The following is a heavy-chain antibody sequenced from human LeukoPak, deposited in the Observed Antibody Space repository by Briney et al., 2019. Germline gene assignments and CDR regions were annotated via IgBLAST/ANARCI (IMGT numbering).Heavy chain of an antibody. D-gene: IGHD5/OR15-5a*01. V-gene: IGHV3-48*04. CDR2: INPSSSIL. CDR3: ARDIRLSNTYCYMDV. J-gene: IGHJ6*03. Sequence: GGSLRLSCAPSGFSYSIYGINWVRQAPGKGLEWISYINPSSSILDYADTVKDRFTISRDNAMNSLVLQMNSLRAEDTGVYYCARDIRLSNTYCYMDVWAKGTTVSVSS. CDR1: GFSYSIYG.